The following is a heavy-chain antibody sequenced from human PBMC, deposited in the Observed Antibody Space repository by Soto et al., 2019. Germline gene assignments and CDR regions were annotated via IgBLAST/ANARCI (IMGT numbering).Heavy chain of an antibody. J-gene: IGHJ4*02. CDR1: GYSFTSYW. V-gene: IGHV5-51*01. CDR2: IYPGDSDT. CDR3: ARKPRYCSSTSCYIFGY. Sequence: PGESLKISCKGSGYSFTSYWIGWVRQMPGKGLEWMGIIYPGDSDTRYSPSFQGQVTISADKSISTAYLQWSSLKASDTAMYYCARKPRYCSSTSCYIFGYWGQGTLVTVSS. D-gene: IGHD2-2*02.